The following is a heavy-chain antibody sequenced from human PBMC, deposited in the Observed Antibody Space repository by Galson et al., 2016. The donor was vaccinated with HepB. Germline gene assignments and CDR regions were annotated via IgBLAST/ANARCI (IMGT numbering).Heavy chain of an antibody. Sequence: SLRLSCAAPGFTVNTDYISIVRQAPGKGPEWLSVIYPGGDTYYTDSVRGRFIVSTDAAKKTLFFQMNSLRAEDTAVYYCSKDPFQSWGSWGLGTLVTVSS. V-gene: IGHV3-53*01. D-gene: IGHD3-16*01. CDR2: IYPGGDT. CDR3: SKDPFQSWGS. CDR1: GFTVNTDY. J-gene: IGHJ5*02.